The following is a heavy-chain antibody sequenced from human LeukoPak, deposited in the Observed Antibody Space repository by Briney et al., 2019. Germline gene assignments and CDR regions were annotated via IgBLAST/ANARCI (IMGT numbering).Heavy chain of an antibody. J-gene: IGHJ5*02. Sequence: PQTLSLTCTVSDGSRTSSTWSSSRQPPEKGLEWIGYIYYSGSTTYNPSLSSRVSLSVDTSQNQISLKLRSVTAADTAIYYCARRQQTGGDNGLHNWFDPWGQGTLVTVSS. CDR2: IYYSGST. CDR3: ARRQQTGGDNGLHNWFDP. D-gene: IGHD2-21*01. V-gene: IGHV4-59*08. CDR1: DGSRTSST.